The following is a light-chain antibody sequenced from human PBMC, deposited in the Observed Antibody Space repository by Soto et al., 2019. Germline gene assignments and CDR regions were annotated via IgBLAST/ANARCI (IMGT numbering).Light chain of an antibody. V-gene: IGKV4-1*01. CDR3: QQWSSVPKT. J-gene: IGKJ1*01. Sequence: DIVMTQSPDSLAVSLGERATINCKSSQSVLYSSNNKNYLAWYQQKPGQPPKLLIYWASTRESGVPDRFSGSGSGTDFPLTISSLQAEDVAVYYCQQWSSVPKTFGQGTKVEIK. CDR2: WAS. CDR1: QSVLYSSNNKNY.